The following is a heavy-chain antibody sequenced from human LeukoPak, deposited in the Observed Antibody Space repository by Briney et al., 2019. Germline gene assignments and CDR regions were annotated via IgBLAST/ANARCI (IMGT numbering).Heavy chain of an antibody. D-gene: IGHD3-22*01. J-gene: IGHJ4*02. CDR2: IHTSGGT. CDR1: GGSISSYH. Sequence: SETLSLTCTVSGGSISSYHWSWIRQPAGKGLEWIGRIHTSGGTNYNPSLKSRVTMSVDTSKNQLSLKLSSVTAADTAVYYCARDRYYYDNSGQFDSWGQGTLVTVSS. V-gene: IGHV4-4*07. CDR3: ARDRYYYDNSGQFDS.